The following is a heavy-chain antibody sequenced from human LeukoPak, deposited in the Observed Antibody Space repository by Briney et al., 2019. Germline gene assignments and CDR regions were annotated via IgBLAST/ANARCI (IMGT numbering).Heavy chain of an antibody. J-gene: IGHJ4*02. CDR2: IKQDGTAK. CDR1: GFTFSSYW. D-gene: IGHD2-21*02. V-gene: IGHV3-7*01. CDR3: ARGPLYCGADCYHYFAY. Sequence: PGGSLRLSCAASGFTFSSYWMSWVRQAPGKGLEWVANIKQDGTAKSYVDSVKGRFTISRDNAKNSLYLQMNSLRAEDTAVYYCARGPLYCGADCYHYFAYWGQGTLVTVSS.